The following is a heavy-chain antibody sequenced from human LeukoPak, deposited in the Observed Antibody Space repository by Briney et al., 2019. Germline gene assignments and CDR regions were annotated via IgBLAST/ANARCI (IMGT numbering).Heavy chain of an antibody. CDR2: IYYSGST. D-gene: IGHD3-10*01. CDR3: ARGGYYGSGNDFRFDP. CDR1: GGSISSYY. J-gene: IGHJ5*02. V-gene: IGHV4-59*01. Sequence: SETLSLTCTVSGGSISSYYWSWIRQPPGKGLEWIGYIYYSGSTNYNPSLKSRVTISVDTSKDQFSLKLSSVTAADTAIYYCARGGYYGSGNDFRFDPWGQGTLVTVSS.